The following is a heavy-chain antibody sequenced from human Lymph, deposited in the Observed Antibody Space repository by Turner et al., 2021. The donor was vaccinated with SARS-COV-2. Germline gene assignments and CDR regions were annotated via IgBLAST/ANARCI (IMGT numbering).Heavy chain of an antibody. Sequence: QVQLVGSGGGGVQPGRSLRPPFAASGFTFSSYAMHWVRQAPGKGLEWVAFISYDESDKYYADSVKGRFTFSRDNSKNTLYLRMNSLRAEDTAVYNCARDRDSSGWVDYWGQGTLVTVSS. CDR2: ISYDESDK. CDR1: GFTFSSYA. D-gene: IGHD3-22*01. V-gene: IGHV3-30*04. J-gene: IGHJ4*02. CDR3: ARDRDSSGWVDY.